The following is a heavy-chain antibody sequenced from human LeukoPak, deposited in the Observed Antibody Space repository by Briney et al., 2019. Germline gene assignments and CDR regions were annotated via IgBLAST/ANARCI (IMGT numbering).Heavy chain of an antibody. J-gene: IGHJ6*03. CDR2: IIPIFGTA. CDR3: ARGIAARTYYYYYMDV. Sequence: ASVKVSCKASGGTFSSYAISWVRQAPGQGLEWLGGIIPIFGTANYAQEFQGRVTITTDESTSTAYMELSSLRSEDTAVYYCARGIAARTYYYYYMDVWGKGTTVTVSS. CDR1: GGTFSSYA. V-gene: IGHV1-69*05. D-gene: IGHD6-6*01.